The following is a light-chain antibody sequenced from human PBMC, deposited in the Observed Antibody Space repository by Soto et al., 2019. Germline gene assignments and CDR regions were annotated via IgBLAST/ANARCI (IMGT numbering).Light chain of an antibody. CDR2: AAS. J-gene: IGKJ2*01. CDR3: QQTYSTPQT. CDR1: QCISSY. V-gene: IGKV1-39*01. Sequence: DIQMTQSPPSLSASVGARLTITCRASQCISSYLNWYQQKPRQAPKLLIYAASSLQSGVPSRFSGSGSGTDFTLTISSLQPEDFATYYCQQTYSTPQTFGQGTKLEIK.